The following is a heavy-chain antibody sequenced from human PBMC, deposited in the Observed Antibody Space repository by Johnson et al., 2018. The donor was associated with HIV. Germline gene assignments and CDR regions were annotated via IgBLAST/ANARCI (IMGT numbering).Heavy chain of an antibody. CDR3: ARRFFPGITVALDAFDI. CDR2: ISSSGRTI. J-gene: IGHJ3*02. D-gene: IGHD6-19*01. CDR1: GFTFFDYY. Sequence: QVLLVESGGGLVKPGGSLRLSCAAFGFTFFDYYMSWIRQAPGQGLEWVSYISSSGRTIYYADSVKGRFPISRDNAKNSLYLQMNSLRAEDTAVYYCARRFFPGITVALDAFDIWGQGTMVTVSS. V-gene: IGHV3-11*04.